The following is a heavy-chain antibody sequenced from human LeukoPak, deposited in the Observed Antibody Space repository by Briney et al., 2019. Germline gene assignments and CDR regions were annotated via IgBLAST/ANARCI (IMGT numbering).Heavy chain of an antibody. Sequence: GASVKVSCKASGYTFATYGICWVRQAPGQGLEWMGWINVYNGNTNYAQKLQGRVTMTTDTSTSTAYMELRSLRSDDTAVYYCARAVGTYYPDCWGQGTLVTVSS. D-gene: IGHD4-23*01. CDR1: GYTFATYG. V-gene: IGHV1-18*01. J-gene: IGHJ4*02. CDR2: INVYNGNT. CDR3: ARAVGTYYPDC.